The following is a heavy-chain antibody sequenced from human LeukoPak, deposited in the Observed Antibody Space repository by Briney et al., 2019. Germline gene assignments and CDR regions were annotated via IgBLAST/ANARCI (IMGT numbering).Heavy chain of an antibody. D-gene: IGHD1-26*01. CDR2: IRSKAYGGTT. Sequence: GGSLRLSCTASRFTFGDYAMSWVRQAPGKGLEWVGFIRSKAYGGTTEYAASVKGRFTISRDDSKSIAYLQMNSLKTEDTAVYYCTRSTGSYFGGFDYWGQGTLVTVSS. CDR1: RFTFGDYA. CDR3: TRSTGSYFGGFDY. V-gene: IGHV3-49*04. J-gene: IGHJ4*02.